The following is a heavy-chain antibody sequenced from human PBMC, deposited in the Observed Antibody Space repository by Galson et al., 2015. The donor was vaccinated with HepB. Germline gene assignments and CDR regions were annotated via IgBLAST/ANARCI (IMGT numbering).Heavy chain of an antibody. V-gene: IGHV1-46*01. CDR2: TNPSGGST. CDR3: SRDQYSSGDS. CDR1: GYTFTNYY. Sequence: SVKVSCKASGYTFTNYYMHWVRQAPGQGLEWMGITNPSGGSTSYAQKFQGRVTMTRDTSTSTVYMELSSLRSEDTAVYYCSRDQYSSGDSWGQGTLVTVSS. J-gene: IGHJ4*02. D-gene: IGHD6-25*01.